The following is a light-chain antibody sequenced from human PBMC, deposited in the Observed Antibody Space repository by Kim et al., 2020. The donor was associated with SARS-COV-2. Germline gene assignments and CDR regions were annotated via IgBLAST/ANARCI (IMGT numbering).Light chain of an antibody. Sequence: QRVTTSGTGRSSNIGAGYVVHWYQRLPTTAPKLLIYGNSNRPSGVPDRFSGSKSGTSASLAITGLQAEDEADYYCQSYDNSLSSYVFGSGTKVTVL. CDR2: GNS. V-gene: IGLV1-40*01. CDR3: QSYDNSLSSYV. CDR1: SSNIGAGYV. J-gene: IGLJ1*01.